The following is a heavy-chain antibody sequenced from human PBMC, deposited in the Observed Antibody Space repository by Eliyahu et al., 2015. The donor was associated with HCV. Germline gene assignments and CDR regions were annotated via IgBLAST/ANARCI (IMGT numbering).Heavy chain of an antibody. CDR3: AVRYCSSTSCPDY. D-gene: IGHD2-2*01. CDR2: IYYSGST. CDR1: GGSISSSSYY. V-gene: IGHV4-39*01. Sequence: QLQLQESGPGLVKPSETLSLXCTVSGGSISSSSYYWGXXRQPPGKGLEWIGSIYYSGSTYYNPSLKXRXTISVDTSKNQFSLKLSSVTAADTAVYYCAVRYCSSTSCPDYWGQGTLVTVSS. J-gene: IGHJ4*02.